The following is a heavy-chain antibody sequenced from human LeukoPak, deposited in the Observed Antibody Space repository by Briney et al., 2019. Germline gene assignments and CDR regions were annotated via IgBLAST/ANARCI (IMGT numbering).Heavy chain of an antibody. Sequence: GGSLRLSCAASGFTFSSYAMSWVRQAPGKGLEWVSSISGSGDRTYYADSVKGRFTISRDNSKNTLFLQMNSLRAEDTAVYYCAKSLYCGGGSCYPSALGMDVWGQGTTVTVSS. CDR2: ISGSGDRT. V-gene: IGHV3-23*01. CDR1: GFTFSSYA. D-gene: IGHD2-15*01. CDR3: AKSLYCGGGSCYPSALGMDV. J-gene: IGHJ6*02.